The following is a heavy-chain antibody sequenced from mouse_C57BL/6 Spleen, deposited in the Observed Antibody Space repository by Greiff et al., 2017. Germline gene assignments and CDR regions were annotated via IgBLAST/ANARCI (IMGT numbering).Heavy chain of an antibody. D-gene: IGHD4-1*01. V-gene: IGHV5-4*03. CDR3: ARGGRGTGYYAMDY. CDR1: GFTFSSYA. J-gene: IGHJ4*01. Sequence: EVKLMESGGGLVKPGGSLKLSCAASGFTFSSYAMSWVRQTTEKRLEWVATISDGGSYTYYPDNVKGRFTISRDNAKNNLYLQMSHLKSEDTAMYYCARGGRGTGYYAMDYWGQGTSVTVSS. CDR2: ISDGGSYT.